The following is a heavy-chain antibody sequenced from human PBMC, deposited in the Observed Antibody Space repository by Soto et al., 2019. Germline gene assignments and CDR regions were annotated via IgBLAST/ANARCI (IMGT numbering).Heavy chain of an antibody. J-gene: IGHJ4*02. CDR2: INHSGST. Sequence: SATLSLTCAVYGGSFSGYYWSWIRQPPGKGLEWIGEINHSGSTNYSPSLKSRVTISVDTSKNQFSLKLSSVTAADTAVCYCARVLRRSSKQLDYWGQGTLVTV. CDR3: ARVLRRSSKQLDY. V-gene: IGHV4-34*01. CDR1: GGSFSGYY. D-gene: IGHD6-13*01.